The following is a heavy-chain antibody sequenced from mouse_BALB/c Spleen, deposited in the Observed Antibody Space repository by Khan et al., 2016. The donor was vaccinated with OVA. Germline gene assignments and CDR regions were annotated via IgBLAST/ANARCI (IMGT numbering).Heavy chain of an antibody. V-gene: IGHV2-6-1*01. D-gene: IGHD2-10*01. J-gene: IGHJ4*01. CDR1: GFSLTNYG. CDR2: IWSDGTT. Sequence: QVQLKQSGPGLVAPSQSLSITCTIPGFSLTNYGVHWVRQPPGKVLEWLVVIWSDGTTTYVSASKSRLTSRKDNPKSQVFLKMDSLQTITQAMDYCARQPYFHYYVMDYWGQGTSVTVSS. CDR3: ARQPYFHYYVMDY.